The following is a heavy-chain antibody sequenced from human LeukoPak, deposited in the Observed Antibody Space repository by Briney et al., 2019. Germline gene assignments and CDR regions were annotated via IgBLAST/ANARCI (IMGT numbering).Heavy chain of an antibody. V-gene: IGHV1-18*01. CDR2: ISAYNGNT. J-gene: IGHJ4*02. Sequence: GASVKVSCKASGYTFTSYGISWVRQAPGQGLEWMGWISAYNGNTNYAQKLQGRVTMTTDTSTSTAYMELRSLRSDDTAVYYCARDRTDCYDSSGYYYEGYLDYWGQGTLVTVSS. CDR1: GYTFTSYG. D-gene: IGHD3-22*01. CDR3: ARDRTDCYDSSGYYYEGYLDY.